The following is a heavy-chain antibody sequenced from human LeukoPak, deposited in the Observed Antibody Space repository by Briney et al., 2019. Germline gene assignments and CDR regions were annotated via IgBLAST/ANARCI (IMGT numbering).Heavy chain of an antibody. D-gene: IGHD1-14*01. Sequence: GASVEVCCNTSGYTFTRYGISWMRQAPGQGLEYMGWINTYNGHTNYAQKLQGRVTVATDTSTSTAYLELRSLRSDDTAVYYCARDGPRGYFQHWGQGTLITVSS. J-gene: IGHJ1*01. CDR3: ARDGPRGYFQH. CDR1: GYTFTRYG. V-gene: IGHV1-18*01. CDR2: INTYNGHT.